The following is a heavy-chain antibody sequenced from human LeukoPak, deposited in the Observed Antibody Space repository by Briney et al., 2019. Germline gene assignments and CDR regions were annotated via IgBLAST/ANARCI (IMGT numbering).Heavy chain of an antibody. V-gene: IGHV3-30*02. D-gene: IGHD3-9*01. CDR2: IRYDGSNK. CDR1: GFTFSSYG. Sequence: AGGSLRLSCAASGFTFSSYGMHWVRQAPGKGLEWVAFIRYDGSNKYYADSVKGRFTISRDNSKNTLYLQMNSLRAEDTAVYYCAKVPSYVDYDILTGYYWGQGTLVTVSS. J-gene: IGHJ4*02. CDR3: AKVPSYVDYDILTGYY.